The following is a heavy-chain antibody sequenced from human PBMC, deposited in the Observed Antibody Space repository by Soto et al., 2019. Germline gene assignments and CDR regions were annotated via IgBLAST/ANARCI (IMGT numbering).Heavy chain of an antibody. J-gene: IGHJ5*02. CDR3: ARGATVVTFPVWFDP. V-gene: IGHV1-46*03. D-gene: IGHD4-17*01. CDR2: INPSGGST. CDR1: GYTFTSYY. Sequence: QVQLVQSGAEVKKPGASVKVSCKASGYTFTSYYMHWVRQAPGQGLEWMGIINPSGGSTSYAQKFQGRVTMTRDTSTSTVYMELSSLRSEDTAVYYCARGATVVTFPVWFDPWGQGTLVTVSS.